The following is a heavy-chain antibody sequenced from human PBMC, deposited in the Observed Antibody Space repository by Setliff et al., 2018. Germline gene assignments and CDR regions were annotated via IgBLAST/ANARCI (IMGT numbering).Heavy chain of an antibody. D-gene: IGHD3-9*01. CDR2: ISGYTGDT. CDR3: ARSSAPSVVLAADFDF. V-gene: IGHV1-18*01. J-gene: IGHJ4*02. Sequence: GASVKVSCKTSGFMFSTYGLSWVRQAPGQAPEWIGCISGYTGDTNYAPKFRDRVTLTIDPSSTTAYMELRSLKSDDTAFYYCARSSAPSVVLAADFDFWGQGTLVTVPQ. CDR1: GFMFSTYG.